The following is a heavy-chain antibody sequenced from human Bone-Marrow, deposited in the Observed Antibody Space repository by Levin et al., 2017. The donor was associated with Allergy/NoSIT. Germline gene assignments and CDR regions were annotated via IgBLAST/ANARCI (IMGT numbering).Heavy chain of an antibody. CDR1: GYSFTSYW. CDR2: IDPSDSYN. V-gene: IGHV5-10-1*01. J-gene: IGHJ2*01. Sequence: GGSLRLSCKGSGYSFTSYWIIWVRQMPGKGLEWMGRIDPSDSYNNYSPSFQGHVTISGDKSISTAYLQWSSLKASDSAMYYCARRYSLSGNWYFDLWGRGTLVTVSS. CDR3: ARRYSLSGNWYFDL. D-gene: IGHD1-14*01.